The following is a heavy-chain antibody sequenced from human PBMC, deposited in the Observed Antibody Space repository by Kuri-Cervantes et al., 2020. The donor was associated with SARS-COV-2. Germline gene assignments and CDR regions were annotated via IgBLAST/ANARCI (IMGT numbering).Heavy chain of an antibody. D-gene: IGHD5-18*01. V-gene: IGHV1-18*04. CDR1: GYTFTSYA. CDR2: ISTYNGNT. J-gene: IGHJ4*02. CDR3: AREIQRWKPIDY. Sequence: ASVKVSCKAFGYTFTSYAISWVRQAPGQGLEWMGWISTYNGNTNYAQKLQGRVTMTTDTSTSTAYMELRSLRSDDTAVYYCAREIQRWKPIDYWGQGTLVTVSS.